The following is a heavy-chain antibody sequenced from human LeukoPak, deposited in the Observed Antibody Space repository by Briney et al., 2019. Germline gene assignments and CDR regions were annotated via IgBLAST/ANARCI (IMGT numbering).Heavy chain of an antibody. CDR1: GFTFSSYS. CDR2: ISSSSSYI. CDR3: ARKGHDILTGYTGLLDNWFDP. V-gene: IGHV3-21*01. Sequence: GGSLRLSCAASGFTFSSYSMNWVRQAPGKGLEWASSISSSSSYIYYADSVKGRFTISRDNAKNSLYLQMNSLRAEDTAVYYCARKGHDILTGYTGLLDNWFDPWGQGTLVTVSS. J-gene: IGHJ5*02. D-gene: IGHD3-9*01.